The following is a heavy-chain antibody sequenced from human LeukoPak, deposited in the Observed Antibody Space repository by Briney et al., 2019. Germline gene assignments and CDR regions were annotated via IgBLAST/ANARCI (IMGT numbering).Heavy chain of an antibody. J-gene: IGHJ5*02. V-gene: IGHV3-33*01. CDR3: APWRGTYFDWFDP. D-gene: IGHD3-10*01. CDR1: GFTFSRYG. CDR2: RWYDGSNT. Sequence: GGSLRLFCAPCGFTFSRYGMHWVRQARGKGLEWVAVRWYDGSNTYYADSVKGRFTISRDNSKNTVYLQMNSVRVEDTAVYYCAPWRGTYFDWFDPWGQGTLVTVSS.